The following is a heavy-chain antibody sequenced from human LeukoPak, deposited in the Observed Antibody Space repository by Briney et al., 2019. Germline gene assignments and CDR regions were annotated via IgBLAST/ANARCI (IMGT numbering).Heavy chain of an antibody. CDR1: GFILDNYA. V-gene: IGHV3-43*02. CDR2: ISGDGGST. CDR3: AKGASGYCSGGSCRFDS. J-gene: IGHJ4*02. D-gene: IGHD2-15*01. Sequence: GGSRSLSCAAPGFILDNYAIHWVRQAPGKGLDWVSLISGDGGSTFYADSVKGRFTVSRDNSKNTYLQMNSLRAEDTAVYYCAKGASGYCSGGSCRFDSWGQGTLVTVSS.